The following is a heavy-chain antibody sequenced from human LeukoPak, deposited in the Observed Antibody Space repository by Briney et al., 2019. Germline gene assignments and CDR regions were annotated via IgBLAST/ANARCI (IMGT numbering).Heavy chain of an antibody. V-gene: IGHV1-18*01. CDR2: ISAYNGNT. D-gene: IGHD3-3*01. CDR1: GYTFTSYG. CDR3: ARDPLYDFWSGYLSPVYYYYYMDV. J-gene: IGHJ6*03. Sequence: ASVTVSFKASGYTFTSYGISWVRQAPGQGVEGMGWISAYNGNTNYAQKLQGRVTITTDPSTSTAYMELRSLRSDDTAVYYCARDPLYDFWSGYLSPVYYYYYMDVWGKGTTVTVSS.